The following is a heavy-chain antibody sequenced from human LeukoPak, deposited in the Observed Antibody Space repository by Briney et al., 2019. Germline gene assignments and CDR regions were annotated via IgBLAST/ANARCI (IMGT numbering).Heavy chain of an antibody. CDR2: INPNSGGT. J-gene: IGHJ5*02. V-gene: IGHV1-2*02. CDR1: GYSYTDYY. D-gene: IGHD2-21*01. CDR3: ARADRLHGGPYLIGP. Sequence: ASVKVSCKTSGYSYTDYYMHWVRQAPGQGLEWMGWINPNSGGTSSAQKFQGRVTMTRDTSITTVYMEVSWLTSDDTAIYYCARADRLHGGPYLIGPWGQGTLVTVSS.